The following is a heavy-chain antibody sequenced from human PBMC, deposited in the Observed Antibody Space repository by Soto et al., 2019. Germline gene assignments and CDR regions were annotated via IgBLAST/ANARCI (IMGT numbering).Heavy chain of an antibody. CDR1: GFSFSRYT. V-gene: IGHV3-21*01. D-gene: IGHD1-1*01. J-gene: IGHJ6*02. CDR3: ARFTEQGDNRWGMDV. Sequence: EVQLVESGGGLVKTGGSLRLSCAASGFSFSRYTMNWVRQAPGKGLEWVSSITSSSSYIFYIDSVQGRFTISRDNAKNSLYPQMNSLRPEDTAVYYCARFTEQGDNRWGMDVWGQGTTVSVSS. CDR2: ITSSSSYI.